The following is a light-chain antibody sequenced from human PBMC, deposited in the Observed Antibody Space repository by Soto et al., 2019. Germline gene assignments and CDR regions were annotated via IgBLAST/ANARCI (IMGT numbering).Light chain of an antibody. CDR2: DTS. CDR3: QQRTDWLT. V-gene: IGKV3-11*01. CDR1: QSVSHF. J-gene: IGKJ4*01. Sequence: EIVLTQSPAALSLSPGESAALSCRASQSVSHFLAWYQQKPGQAPRLLIYDTSSRATGIPGRFSGSGSGTDFTPTIDILEPADAAVYYCQQRTDWLTFVGGTKVEI.